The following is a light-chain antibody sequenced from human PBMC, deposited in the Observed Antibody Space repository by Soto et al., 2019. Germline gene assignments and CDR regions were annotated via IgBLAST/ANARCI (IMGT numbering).Light chain of an antibody. Sequence: IQMTQSPSTLSASIGDTVTITCRASQSINRWLAWYQQKPGEAPKLLIYDASSLESGVPSRFSGTGAGTEFTLISSSLQPDDFATYDCQQYGSDWTFGQGTKVDIK. J-gene: IGKJ1*01. CDR2: DAS. CDR3: QQYGSDWT. V-gene: IGKV1-5*01. CDR1: QSINRW.